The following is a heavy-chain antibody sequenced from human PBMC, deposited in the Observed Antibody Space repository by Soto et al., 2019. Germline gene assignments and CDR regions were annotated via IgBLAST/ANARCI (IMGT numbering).Heavy chain of an antibody. CDR3: APLSVSLSGPYGIHV. J-gene: IGHJ6*02. CDR2: VFYSGLT. CDR1: GYSVTSSDYY. V-gene: IGHV4-39*01. D-gene: IGHD2-15*01. Sequence: PSETLSLTCSVSGYSVTSSDYYWAWIRQPPGKGLEWIGSVFYSGLTYYNPSLKSRVTLSVDTSKNQFSVRLNSVTAADTAVYYCAPLSVSLSGPYGIHVWGQGTTVTVSS.